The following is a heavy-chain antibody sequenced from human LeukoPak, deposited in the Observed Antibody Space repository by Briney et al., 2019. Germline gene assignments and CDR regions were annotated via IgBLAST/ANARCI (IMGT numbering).Heavy chain of an antibody. Sequence: GGSLRLSCAASGFTFSDYYMSWIRQAPGKGLEWVSYISSSGGTIYYADSVKGRFTISRDNAKNSLYLQMNSLRAEDTAVYYCARDPMTTEGYYYYYMDVWGKGTTVTVSS. CDR2: ISSSGGTI. J-gene: IGHJ6*03. V-gene: IGHV3-11*04. D-gene: IGHD4-11*01. CDR3: ARDPMTTEGYYYYYMDV. CDR1: GFTFSDYY.